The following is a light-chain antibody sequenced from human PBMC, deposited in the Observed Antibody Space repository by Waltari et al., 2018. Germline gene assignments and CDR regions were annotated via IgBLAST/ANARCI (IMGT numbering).Light chain of an antibody. J-gene: IGKJ2*01. CDR1: ESVSSS. V-gene: IGKV3-15*01. CDR2: GAS. CDR3: QQYNNWPLYT. Sequence: ETVMTQSPATLSVSPGERATLSCRASESVSSSLAWYQHKPGQAPRLLFFGASTRATGVPARFSGSGSGTEFFLTISSLQSEDFAVYYCQQYNNWPLYTFGQGTKLEI.